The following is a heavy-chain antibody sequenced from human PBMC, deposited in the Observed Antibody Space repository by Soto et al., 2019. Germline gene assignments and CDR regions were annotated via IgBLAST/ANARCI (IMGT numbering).Heavy chain of an antibody. Sequence: EVQLVESGGGLIQPGGSLRLSCAASGFSVSSNNIGWVRQAPGKGLEWVSVIYSGGNTHYADSVKGRFTISRDNSKNTLYLQMNSLRAEDTAVYYCARDSTWIPYYHYGMDVWGQGTTVTVSS. CDR1: GFSVSSNN. D-gene: IGHD5-18*01. V-gene: IGHV3-53*01. J-gene: IGHJ6*02. CDR3: ARDSTWIPYYHYGMDV. CDR2: IYSGGNT.